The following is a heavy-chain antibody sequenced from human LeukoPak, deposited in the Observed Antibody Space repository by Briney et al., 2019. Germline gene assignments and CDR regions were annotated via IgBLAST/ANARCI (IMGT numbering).Heavy chain of an antibody. Sequence: PGRSLRLSCAASGFTFDDYGMHWVRHTPGKGLEWVSGIDWNSGSAAYADSVKGRFTISRDNAKNSLFLQMNSLRADDTALYYCAKDSKTYYDILTAYTDFDYWGQGTLVTVSS. CDR2: IDWNSGSA. D-gene: IGHD3-9*01. V-gene: IGHV3-9*01. J-gene: IGHJ4*02. CDR3: AKDSKTYYDILTAYTDFDY. CDR1: GFTFDDYG.